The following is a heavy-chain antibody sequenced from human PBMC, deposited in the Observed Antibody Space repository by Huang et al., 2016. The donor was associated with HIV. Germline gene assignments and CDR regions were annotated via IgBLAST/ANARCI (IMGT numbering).Heavy chain of an antibody. D-gene: IGHD3-22*01. CDR2: TNASGGST. J-gene: IGHJ3*02. Sequence: EVQLLESGGGLAQPGGSLRLSCTASGFTFGSYALNWVRQAPGKVLEWVSGTNASGGSTYYAKSVKGRFTISRDNSKNTLYLQMNSLRAEDTALYYCAKHLGGRRGFTFIVLFGAFDMWGQGQWSPSLQ. V-gene: IGHV3-23*01. CDR3: AKHLGGRRGFTFIVLFGAFDM. CDR1: GFTFGSYA.